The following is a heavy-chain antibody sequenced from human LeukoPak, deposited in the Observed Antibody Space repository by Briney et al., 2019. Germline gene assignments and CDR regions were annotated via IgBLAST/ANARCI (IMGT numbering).Heavy chain of an antibody. J-gene: IGHJ6*03. CDR2: IYYSGST. D-gene: IGHD2-2*01. CDR1: GCSISSSSYY. V-gene: IGHV4-39*02. Sequence: SETLSLTCTVSGCSISSSSYYWGWIRQPPGKGLERIGSIYYSGSTYYNPSLKSRVTLSVETSKNQLSLKLSSVSTADTAVYYCARDIAESRQYNIVVVTDDIAAYYYYMDLWRK. CDR3: ARDIAESRQYNIVVVTDDIAAYYYYMDL.